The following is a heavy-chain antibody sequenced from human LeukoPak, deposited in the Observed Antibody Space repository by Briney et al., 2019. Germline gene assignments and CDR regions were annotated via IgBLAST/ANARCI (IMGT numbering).Heavy chain of an antibody. CDR1: GYPFTGYY. CDR3: SGAYDFWGGWYIDY. CDR2: INPNSGGT. J-gene: IGHJ4*02. Sequence: GASVKVSFXASGYPFTGYYMHWVRPAPGQGLAWMGWINPNSGGTNYSQKFPGRGTMTRDTSISTTYMALSRLGSYDTALFYCSGAYDFWGGWYIDYWGQGTLVNVSS. V-gene: IGHV1-2*02. D-gene: IGHD3-3*01.